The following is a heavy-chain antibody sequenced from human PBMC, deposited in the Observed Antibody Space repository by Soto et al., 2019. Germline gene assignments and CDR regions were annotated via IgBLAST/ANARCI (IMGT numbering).Heavy chain of an antibody. D-gene: IGHD3-22*01. CDR2: INAGNGNT. CDR3: ARVGITMIVVTD. CDR1: GYTFTSYA. J-gene: IGHJ4*02. Sequence: QVQLVQSGAEVKKPGASVKVSCKASGYTFTSYAMHWVRQAPGQRLEWMGWINAGNGNTKYSQKFQGRVTITRDTSASTAYMELSSLRSEDTAVYYCARVGITMIVVTDWGQGTLVTVSS. V-gene: IGHV1-3*01.